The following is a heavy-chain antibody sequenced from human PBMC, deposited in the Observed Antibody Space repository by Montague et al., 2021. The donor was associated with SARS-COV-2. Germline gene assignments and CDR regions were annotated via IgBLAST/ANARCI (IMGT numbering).Heavy chain of an antibody. J-gene: IGHJ6*02. V-gene: IGHV3-66*02. CDR2: LYSGGST. CDR1: GITVSSNY. Sequence: SLRLSCAASGITVSSNYMSWVRQAPGKGLEWVSLLYSGGSTLYAXSVKGRFTISRDNSKNTLYLQMNSLRPEDTAVYYCARDLREIGGMDVWGQGTTVTVSS. D-gene: IGHD3-10*01. CDR3: ARDLREIGGMDV.